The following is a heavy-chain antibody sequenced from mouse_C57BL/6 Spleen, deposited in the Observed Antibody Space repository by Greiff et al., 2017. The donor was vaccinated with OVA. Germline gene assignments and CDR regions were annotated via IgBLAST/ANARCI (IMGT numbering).Heavy chain of an antibody. CDR1: GYTFTSYW. D-gene: IGHD1-1*01. V-gene: IGHV1-50*01. CDR3: ASSPITTEDY. CDR2: IDPSDSYT. Sequence: VQLQQPGAELVKPGASVKLSCKASGYTFTSYWMQWVKQRPGQGLEWIGEIDPSDSYTNYNQKFKGKATLTVDTSSSTAYMQLSSLTSEDSAVYYCASSPITTEDYWGQGTTLTVSS. J-gene: IGHJ2*01.